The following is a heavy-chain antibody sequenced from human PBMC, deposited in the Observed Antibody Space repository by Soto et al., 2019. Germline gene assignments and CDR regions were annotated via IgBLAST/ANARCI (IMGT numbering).Heavy chain of an antibody. J-gene: IGHJ5*02. Sequence: QMQLVESGGGVVPSGRSLRLSCAASGFTFSDYNIHWVRQAPGKGLEWVAVVSYDGSNRFYADSVKGRFTISRDNSKNTLYRQINSLRVEDTAVYYCARDPLKYCSSASCYDRGYTWFDPWGQGTLVTVSS. V-gene: IGHV3-30*03. CDR1: GFTFSDYN. D-gene: IGHD2-2*01. CDR3: ARDPLKYCSSASCYDRGYTWFDP. CDR2: VSYDGSNR.